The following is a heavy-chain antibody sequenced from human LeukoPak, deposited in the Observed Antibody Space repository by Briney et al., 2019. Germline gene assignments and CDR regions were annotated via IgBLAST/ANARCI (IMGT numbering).Heavy chain of an antibody. D-gene: IGHD1-26*01. V-gene: IGHV3-33*01. J-gene: IGHJ4*02. Sequence: GGSLRLPCAASGFIFSSYGMHWVRQAPGKGLEWVAVIWYDGSNKCYADSVKGRFTISRDNSKNTLYLQMNSLRAEDTAVYYCARDEWELQFDYWGQGTLVTVSS. CDR1: GFIFSSYG. CDR3: ARDEWELQFDY. CDR2: IWYDGSNK.